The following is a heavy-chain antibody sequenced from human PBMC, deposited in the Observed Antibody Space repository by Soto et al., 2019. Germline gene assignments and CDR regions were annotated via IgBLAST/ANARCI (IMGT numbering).Heavy chain of an antibody. CDR1: GGSISSGCYY. V-gene: IGHV4-31*03. CDR3: ARDFTDSSGPTLGMGV. J-gene: IGHJ6*02. CDR2: IYYSGST. D-gene: IGHD6-19*01. Sequence: SETLSLTCTVSGGSISSGCYYWSRIRQQPGKGLEWIGYIYYSGSTYYNPSLKSRVTISVDTSKNQFSLKLSSVTAADTAVYYCARDFTDSSGPTLGMGVWGQGTTVTVS.